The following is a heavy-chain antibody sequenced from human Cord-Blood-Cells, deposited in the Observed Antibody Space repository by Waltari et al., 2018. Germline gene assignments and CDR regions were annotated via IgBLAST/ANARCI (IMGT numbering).Heavy chain of an antibody. CDR2: IYSGGST. J-gene: IGHJ4*02. CDR1: GFTVSSNY. Sequence: EVQLVETGGGLIQPGGSLRLSCAASGFTVSSNYMSWVRQAPGKGLEWVSVIYSGGSTYYADPVKGRFTTSRDNSKNTLYLQMNSLRAEDTGVYYCARGGGYSSSWYYFDYWGQGTLVTVSS. CDR3: ARGGGYSSSWYYFDY. D-gene: IGHD6-13*01. V-gene: IGHV3-53*02.